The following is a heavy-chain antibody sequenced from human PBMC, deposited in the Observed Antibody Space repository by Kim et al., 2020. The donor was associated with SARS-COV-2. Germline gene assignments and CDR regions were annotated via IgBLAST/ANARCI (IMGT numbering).Heavy chain of an antibody. V-gene: IGHV3-33*05. D-gene: IGHD6-13*01. CDR3: ARERAAAGPGYFQH. CDR1: GFTFSSYG. Sequence: GGSLRLSCAASGFTFSSYGMHWVRQAPGKGLEWVAVISYDGSNKYYADSVKGRFTISRDNSKNTLYLQMNSLRAEDTAVYYCARERAAAGPGYFQHWGQGTLVTVSS. J-gene: IGHJ1*01. CDR2: ISYDGSNK.